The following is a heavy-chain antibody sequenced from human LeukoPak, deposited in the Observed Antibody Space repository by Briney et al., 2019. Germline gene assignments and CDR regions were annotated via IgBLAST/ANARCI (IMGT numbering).Heavy chain of an antibody. V-gene: IGHV1-2*02. J-gene: IGHJ4*02. CDR2: ISPNSGGT. CDR1: GYTFTGYY. CDR3: ARRRQTLYYFDY. Sequence: GASVKVSCKASGYTFTGYYMHWVRQAPGQGLEWMGWISPNSGGTNYAQKFQGRVTMTRDTSISTAYMELSRLRSDDTAVYYCARRRQTLYYFDYWGQGTLVTVSS.